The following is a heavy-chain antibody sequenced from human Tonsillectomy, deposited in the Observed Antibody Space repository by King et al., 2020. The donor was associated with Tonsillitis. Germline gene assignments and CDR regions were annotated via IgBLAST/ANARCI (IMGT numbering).Heavy chain of an antibody. D-gene: IGHD3-3*01. J-gene: IGHJ6*03. V-gene: IGHV3-30*10. CDR3: ARGPPELRFLDMDV. CDR2: ISYEGSSK. CDR1: GFIFNNYA. Sequence: VQLVESGGGVVQPGRSLRLSCAASGFIFNNYALHWVRQAPGKGLDWWAVISYEGSSKYYTDSVKGRFTIPRDRSKKKLYLQMNSLRAEDRAVNYCARGPPELRFLDMDVWGTGTTVTVSS.